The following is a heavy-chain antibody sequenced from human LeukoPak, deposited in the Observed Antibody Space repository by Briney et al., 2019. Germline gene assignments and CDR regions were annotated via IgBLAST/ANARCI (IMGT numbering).Heavy chain of an antibody. CDR2: IYTSGST. CDR1: GGSISSSY. CDR3: ARGEWLSPHYFDY. V-gene: IGHV4-4*07. Sequence: SETLSLTCTVSGGSISSSYWSWIRQPPGKGLEWIGRIYTSGSTNYNPSLKSRVTMSVDTSKNQFSLKLSSVTAADTAVYYCARGEWLSPHYFDYWGQGTLVTVSS. D-gene: IGHD5-24*01. J-gene: IGHJ4*02.